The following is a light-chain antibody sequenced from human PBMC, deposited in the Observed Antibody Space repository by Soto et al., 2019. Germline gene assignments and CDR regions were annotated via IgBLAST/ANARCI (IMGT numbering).Light chain of an antibody. CDR1: STDVGRYNY. CDR2: DVA. Sequence: QSALTQPASVSGSPGQSITISCTGTSTDVGRYNYVSWYQQHPGKAPKLMIYDVANRPSGVSNRFSGSKSGITASLTISGLQAEDEADYFCSSYSTSSTYVFGTVTKLTVL. V-gene: IGLV2-14*01. CDR3: SSYSTSSTYV. J-gene: IGLJ1*01.